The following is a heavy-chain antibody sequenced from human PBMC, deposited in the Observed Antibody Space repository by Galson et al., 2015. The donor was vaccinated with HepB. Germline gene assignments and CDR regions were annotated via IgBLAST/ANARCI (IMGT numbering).Heavy chain of an antibody. CDR2: IYDGGST. Sequence: TLSLTCAVSGGSISSGGYSWSWIRQPPGKGLEWIGYIYDGGSTYHNPSLKSRVTISVDRSKNQFSLKMSSVTAADTAVYYCARGRGLGVAAVGKAYGMDVWGQGTTVTVSS. CDR3: ARGRGLGVAAVGKAYGMDV. J-gene: IGHJ6*02. CDR1: GGSISSGGYS. V-gene: IGHV4-30-2*01. D-gene: IGHD6-13*01.